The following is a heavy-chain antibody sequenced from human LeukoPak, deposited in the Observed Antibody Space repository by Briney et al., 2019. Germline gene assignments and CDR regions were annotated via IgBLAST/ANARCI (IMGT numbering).Heavy chain of an antibody. CDR3: AKDLEQQLDGYYFDY. CDR2: ISYDGSNK. V-gene: IGHV3-30*18. J-gene: IGHJ4*02. Sequence: PGGSLRLSCAASGFTFSSYGMHWVRQAPGKGLEWVAVISYDGSNKYYADSVKGRFTISRDNSKNTLYLQMNSLRAEDTAVYYCAKDLEQQLDGYYFDYWGQGTLVTVSS. CDR1: GFTFSSYG. D-gene: IGHD6-13*01.